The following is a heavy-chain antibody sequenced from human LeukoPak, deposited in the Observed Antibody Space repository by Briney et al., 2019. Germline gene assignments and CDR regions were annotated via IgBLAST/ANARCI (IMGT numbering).Heavy chain of an antibody. CDR1: GGSFSGYY. D-gene: IGHD3-10*01. CDR2: INHSGST. V-gene: IGHV4-34*01. J-gene: IGHJ5*02. CDR3: ARLRGYYYGSGSYRGWFDP. Sequence: SETLSLTCAVYGGSFSGYYWSWIRQPPGKGLDWIGEINHSGSTNDNPSLKSRVTISVDTSKNQFSLKLSSVTAADTAVYYCARLRGYYYGSGSYRGWFDPWGQGTLVTVSS.